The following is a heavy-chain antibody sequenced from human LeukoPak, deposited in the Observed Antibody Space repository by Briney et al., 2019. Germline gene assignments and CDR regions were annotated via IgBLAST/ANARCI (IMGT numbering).Heavy chain of an antibody. CDR1: GYSFSSYW. CDR2: IYPGDSDT. Sequence: GESLKISCKGSGYSFSSYWIGWVRQMPGKGLEWIGIIYPGDSDTTYSPSFQGQVTISADKSISTAYLQWSSLRASDTAMYYCARRIAVAGIYYFDYWGQGTLVTVSS. V-gene: IGHV5-51*01. CDR3: ARRIAVAGIYYFDY. J-gene: IGHJ4*02. D-gene: IGHD6-19*01.